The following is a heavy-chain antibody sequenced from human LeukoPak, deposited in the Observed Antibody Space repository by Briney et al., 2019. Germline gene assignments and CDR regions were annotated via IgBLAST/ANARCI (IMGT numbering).Heavy chain of an antibody. J-gene: IGHJ4*02. CDR3: ARIRGSGSYYSFGY. CDR2: KNPNSGNT. CDR1: GYTFTSYD. V-gene: IGHV1-8*01. D-gene: IGHD3-10*01. Sequence: ASVKVSCKASGYTFTSYDINWVRQATGQGLEWMGWKNPNSGNTGYAQKFQGRVTMTRNTSISTAYMELSSLRSEDTAVYYCARIRGSGSYYSFGYWGQGTLVTVSS.